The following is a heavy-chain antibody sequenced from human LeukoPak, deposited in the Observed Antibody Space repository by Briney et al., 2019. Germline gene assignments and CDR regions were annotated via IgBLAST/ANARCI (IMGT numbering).Heavy chain of an antibody. V-gene: IGHV3-48*01. CDR2: ISSSSSTL. CDR3: AKGERGYSGFYYYYMDV. J-gene: IGHJ6*03. Sequence: GGSLRLSCAASGVTFSSYSMNWVRQAPGKGLEWVSYISSSSSTLYYADSVKGRFTISRDNAKNSLYLQMNSLRAEDTAVYYCAKGERGYSGFYYYYMDVWGKGTTVTVSS. CDR1: GVTFSSYS. D-gene: IGHD5-12*01.